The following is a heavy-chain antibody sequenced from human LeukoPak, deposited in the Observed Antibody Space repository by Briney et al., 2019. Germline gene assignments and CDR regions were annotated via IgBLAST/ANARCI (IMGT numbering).Heavy chain of an antibody. D-gene: IGHD7-27*01. V-gene: IGHV4-59*01. CDR1: GGSISSYY. CDR3: ALLTGDHCRMDV. CDR2: IYYSGST. Sequence: PSETLSLTCTVSGGSISSYYWSWIRQPPGKGLEWIGYIYYSGSTNYNPSLKSRVTISVDTSKNQFSLKLSSVTAADTAVYYCALLTGDHCRMDVWGKGTTVTVSS. J-gene: IGHJ6*03.